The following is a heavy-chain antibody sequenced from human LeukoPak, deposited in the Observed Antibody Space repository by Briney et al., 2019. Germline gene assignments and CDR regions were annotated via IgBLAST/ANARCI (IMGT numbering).Heavy chain of an antibody. CDR1: GGSISSYY. J-gene: IGHJ4*02. Sequence: SETLSLTSTVSGGSISSYYWSWIRQPPGKGLEWIGYIYYSGSTNYNPSLKSRVTISVDTSKNQFSLKLSSVTAADTAVYYCASGGTDYWGQGTLVTVSS. CDR2: IYYSGST. V-gene: IGHV4-59*01. CDR3: ASGGTDY.